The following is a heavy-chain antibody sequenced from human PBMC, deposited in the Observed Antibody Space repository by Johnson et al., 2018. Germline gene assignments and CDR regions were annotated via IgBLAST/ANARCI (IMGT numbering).Heavy chain of an antibody. CDR2: ISGSGGST. J-gene: IGHJ6*02. V-gene: IGHV3-23*04. Sequence: VQLVQSGGGLVQPGGSLRLSCAASGFTFSSYAMSWVRQAPGKGLEWVSAISGSGGSTYYADSVKGRFAISRDNSKNTLYLQMNSLRAEDTAVYYCAKDQSQWLVPYYDYYGMVVWGQGTTVTVSS. D-gene: IGHD6-19*01. CDR1: GFTFSSYA. CDR3: AKDQSQWLVPYYDYYGMVV.